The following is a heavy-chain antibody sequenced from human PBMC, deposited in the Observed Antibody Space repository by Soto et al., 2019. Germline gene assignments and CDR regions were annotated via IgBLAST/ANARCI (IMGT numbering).Heavy chain of an antibody. D-gene: IGHD3-10*01. J-gene: IGHJ4*02. CDR3: ARDRDDYGSGNYYNRIDF. CDR2: IIPLFGTP. V-gene: IGHV1-69*01. Sequence: QVQLVQSGAEVKKPGSSVKVSCKASGGIFSTYAISWLRQAPGQGLGGMGGIIPLFGTPNYAPRFQGRVTITADESTSTAYMELSRLRSEDTAVYYCARDRDDYGSGNYYNRIDFWGQGTLVTVSS. CDR1: GGIFSTYA.